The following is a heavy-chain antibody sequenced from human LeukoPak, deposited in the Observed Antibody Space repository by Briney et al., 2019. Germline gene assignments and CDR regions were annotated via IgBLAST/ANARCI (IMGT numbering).Heavy chain of an antibody. D-gene: IGHD3-22*01. CDR3: ARVTGYMIEDYFDY. CDR1: SGSMTSSSYY. J-gene: IGHJ4*02. Sequence: SETLSLTCNVSSGSMTSSSYYWGWIRQPPGKGLEWIGSIYYSGSTYYNPSLKSRATISVDTSKNQFSLKLSSVTAADAAVYYCARVTGYMIEDYFDYGGQGTLVSVSS. V-gene: IGHV4-39*07. CDR2: IYYSGST.